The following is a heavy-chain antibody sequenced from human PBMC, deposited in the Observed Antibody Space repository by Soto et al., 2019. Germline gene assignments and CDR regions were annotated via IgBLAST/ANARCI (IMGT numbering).Heavy chain of an antibody. CDR3: AREYSSGWSKD. Sequence: ASVKXSCNASGYTFTSYYINWVRQATGQGLEWMGWMNPNSGNTGYAQKFQGRVTMTRNTSISTAYMELSSLRSEDTAVYYCAREYSSGWSKDWGQGTLVTVSS. CDR1: GYTFTSYY. CDR2: MNPNSGNT. D-gene: IGHD6-19*01. J-gene: IGHJ4*02. V-gene: IGHV1-8*01.